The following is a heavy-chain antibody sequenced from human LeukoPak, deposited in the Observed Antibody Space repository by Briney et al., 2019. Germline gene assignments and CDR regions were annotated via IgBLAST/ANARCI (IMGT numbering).Heavy chain of an antibody. D-gene: IGHD3-10*01. V-gene: IGHV3-23*01. CDR3: AKDLMVQGVIITPLFDY. Sequence: GGSLRLSCAASGFTFSSYAMSWVRQAPGKGLEWVSAISGSCGSTYYADSVKGRFTISRDNSKNTLYLQMNSLRAEDTAVYYCAKDLMVQGVIITPLFDYWGQGTLVTVSS. J-gene: IGHJ4*02. CDR2: ISGSCGST. CDR1: GFTFSSYA.